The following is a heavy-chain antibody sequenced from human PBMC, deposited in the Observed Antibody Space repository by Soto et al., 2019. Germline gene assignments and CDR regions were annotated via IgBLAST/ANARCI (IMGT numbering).Heavy chain of an antibody. CDR1: GGTISSYY. CDR3: ARVGQVSGLYYYYGMDA. D-gene: IGHD3-16*01. Sequence: SETLSLTCAVYGGTISSYYCSWSRPPPGKGLEWIGQINHTGSTNYNPSLKSRVTISVDTSKNQFSLKLSSVTAADTAVYSCARVGQVSGLYYYYGMDAWGQGTTVTVSS. V-gene: IGHV4-34*01. CDR2: INHTGST. J-gene: IGHJ6*02.